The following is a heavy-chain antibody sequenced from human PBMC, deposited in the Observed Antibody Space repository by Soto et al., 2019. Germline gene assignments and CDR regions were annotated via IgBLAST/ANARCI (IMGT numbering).Heavy chain of an antibody. Sequence: QINLIESGPTLVKPTQTLTLTCTFSGFSLSTSGAAVGWVRQPPGRALEWLALIYWDGDKRYNASLGNRLTITKAASMIPVVLTLANVDPADTATYYCAHRATITIFGLIIDNGIWFDPWGQGTRVIVSS. V-gene: IGHV2-5*02. D-gene: IGHD3-3*01. CDR2: IYWDGDK. CDR3: AHRATITIFGLIIDNGIWFDP. CDR1: GFSLSTSGAA. J-gene: IGHJ5*02.